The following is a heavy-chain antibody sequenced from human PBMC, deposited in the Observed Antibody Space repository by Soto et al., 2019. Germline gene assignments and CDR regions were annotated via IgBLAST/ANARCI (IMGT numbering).Heavy chain of an antibody. CDR3: ARVPTDSGSPYDY. V-gene: IGHV4-59*01. D-gene: IGHD1-26*01. CDR1: GGSISSYY. CDR2: IYYSGST. Sequence: LSLTCTVSGGSISSYYWSWIRQPPGKGLEWIGYIYYSGSTNYNPSLKSRVTISVDTSKNQFSLKLSSVTAADTAVYYCARVPTDSGSPYDYWGQGTLVTVSS. J-gene: IGHJ4*02.